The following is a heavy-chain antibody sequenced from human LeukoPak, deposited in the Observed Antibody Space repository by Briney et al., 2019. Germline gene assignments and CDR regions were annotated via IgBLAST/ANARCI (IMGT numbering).Heavy chain of an antibody. CDR3: TRDRSRAEDD. V-gene: IGHV3-7*01. Sequence: PGGSLRLSCAASGFIFSNYWMSWVRQAPGKGLEWVANIRPDGSEKYYVDSVKGRFTISRDNANNLLYLQMNSLRGEDTAVYYCTRDRSRAEDDWGQGTLVTVSS. CDR2: IRPDGSEK. J-gene: IGHJ4*02. CDR1: GFIFSNYW. D-gene: IGHD1-14*01.